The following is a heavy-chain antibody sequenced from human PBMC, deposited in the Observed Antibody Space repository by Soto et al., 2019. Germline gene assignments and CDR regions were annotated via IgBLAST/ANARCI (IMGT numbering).Heavy chain of an antibody. CDR1: SGSISVTNVF. V-gene: IGHV4-39*01. CDR2: VDYSGTA. D-gene: IGHD1-20*01. CDR3: ARITGRHLDY. J-gene: IGHJ4*02. Sequence: SETLSLTCTVSSGSISVTNVFWGWVRQPPGKGLEWIGNVDYSGTAYFSPSLATRVTFHVDTSKNQFSLTLYSVTAADTAVDYCARITGRHLDYWGQGILVTVSS.